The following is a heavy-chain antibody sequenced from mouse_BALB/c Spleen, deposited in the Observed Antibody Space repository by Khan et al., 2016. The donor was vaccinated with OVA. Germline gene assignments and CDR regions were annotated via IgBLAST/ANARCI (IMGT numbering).Heavy chain of an antibody. CDR1: GYTFTDYV. Sequence: QVQLQQSGPELVKPGASVKMSCKASGYTFTDYVMNWVKQRNGQGLEWIGQIYPGSDSTYYNEKFKGKATLTADRSSSPAYRQLSTQTSEDAAVYCCARAGWEVFAYWGQGTLVTVSA. CDR2: IYPGSDST. J-gene: IGHJ3*01. V-gene: IGHV1-77*01. D-gene: IGHD1-1*02. CDR3: ARAGWEVFAY.